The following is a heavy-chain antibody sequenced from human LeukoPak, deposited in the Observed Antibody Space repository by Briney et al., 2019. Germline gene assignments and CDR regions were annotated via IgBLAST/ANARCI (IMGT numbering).Heavy chain of an antibody. V-gene: IGHV4-34*01. CDR2: INHSGST. D-gene: IGHD6-19*01. CDR3: ARVQQWLVGVDY. J-gene: IGHJ4*02. CDR1: GGSISSYY. Sequence: PSETLSLTCTVSGGSISSYYWSWIRQPPGKGLEWIGEINHSGSTNYNPSLKSRVTISVDTSKNQFSLKLSSVTAADTAVYYCARVQQWLVGVDYWGQGTLVTASS.